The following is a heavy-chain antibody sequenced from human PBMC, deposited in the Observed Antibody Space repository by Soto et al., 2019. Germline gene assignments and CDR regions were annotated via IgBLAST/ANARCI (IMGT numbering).Heavy chain of an antibody. CDR2: PSPSSSYI. V-gene: IGHV3-21*01. D-gene: IGHD7-27*01. J-gene: IGHJ5*02. CDR3: ARVPLEPGTSLYRLGWFDL. CDR1: VFHFSDYT. Sequence: RPSFAFTVFHFSDYTMDWVRTAPGKVLQWVACPSPSSSYIYYVDSVRGRFTTFRDNAKKSLYLRMNSLRADDTAVYYCARVPLEPGTSLYRLGWFDLWGQGTLVTVSS.